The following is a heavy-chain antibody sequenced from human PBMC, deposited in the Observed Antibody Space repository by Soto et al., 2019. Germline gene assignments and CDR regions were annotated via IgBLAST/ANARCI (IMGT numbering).Heavy chain of an antibody. V-gene: IGHV3-30*03. CDR3: ARHARYCRGGSCEFDY. CDR1: GFTFSSYG. J-gene: IGHJ4*02. CDR2: ISYDGSNK. D-gene: IGHD2-15*01. Sequence: PGGSLRLSCAASGFTFSSYGMHWVRQAPGKGLEWVAVISYDGSNKYYADSVKGRFTISRDNSKNTLYLQMNSLRAEDTAVYYCARHARYCRGGSCEFDYWGQGTLVTSPQ.